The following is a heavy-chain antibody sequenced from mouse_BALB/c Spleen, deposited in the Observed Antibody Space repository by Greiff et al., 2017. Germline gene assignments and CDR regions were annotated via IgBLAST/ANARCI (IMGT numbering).Heavy chain of an antibody. CDR1: GFNIKDYY. D-gene: IGHD2-10*01. V-gene: IGHV14-1*02. CDR2: IDPENGNT. J-gene: IGHJ2*01. CDR3: ARRGEAYLLDN. Sequence: EVQLQQSGAELVRPGALVKLSCKASGFNIKDYYMHWVKQRPEQGLEWIGWIDPENGNTIYDPKFQGKASITADTSSNTAYLQLSSLTSEDTAVYYCARRGEAYLLDNWGQGTTLTVSS.